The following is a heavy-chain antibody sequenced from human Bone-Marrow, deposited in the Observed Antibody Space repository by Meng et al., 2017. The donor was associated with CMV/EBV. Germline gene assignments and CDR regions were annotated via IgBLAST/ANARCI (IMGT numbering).Heavy chain of an antibody. CDR2: ISSSSSYI. Sequence: GESLKISCAASGFTVSSNYMSWVRQAPGKGLEWVSSISSSSSYIYYADSVKGRFTISRDNAKNSLYLQMNSLRAEDTAVYYCARDESGSSWGQGTLVTVSS. J-gene: IGHJ4*02. V-gene: IGHV3-21*01. CDR3: ARDESGSS. D-gene: IGHD1-26*01. CDR1: GFTVSSNY.